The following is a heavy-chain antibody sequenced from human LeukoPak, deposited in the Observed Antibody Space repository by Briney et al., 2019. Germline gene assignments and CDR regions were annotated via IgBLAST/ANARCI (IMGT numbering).Heavy chain of an antibody. J-gene: IGHJ4*02. V-gene: IGHV1-69-2*01. CDR2: VDPEDGET. CDR1: GYTFTDYY. Sequence: ASVKISXKVSGYTFTDYYMHWLQQAPGKGLEWMGLVDPEDGETIYAEKFQGRVTITADTSTDTAYMELSSLRSEDTAVYYCAKRIVATRTFDYWGQGTLVTVSS. D-gene: IGHD5-12*01. CDR3: AKRIVATRTFDY.